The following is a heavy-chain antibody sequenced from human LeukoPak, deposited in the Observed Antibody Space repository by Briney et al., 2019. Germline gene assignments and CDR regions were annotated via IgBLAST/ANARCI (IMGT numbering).Heavy chain of an antibody. J-gene: IGHJ6*02. Sequence: SETLSLTCAVSGGSISSSNWWSWVRQPPGKGLEWIGEIYHSGSTNYNPSLKSRVTISVDTSKNQFSLKLSSVTAADTAVYYCAIAYYDPRYGMDVWGQGTTVTVSS. CDR2: IYHSGST. V-gene: IGHV4-4*02. D-gene: IGHD3-3*01. CDR3: AIAYYDPRYGMDV. CDR1: GGSISSSNW.